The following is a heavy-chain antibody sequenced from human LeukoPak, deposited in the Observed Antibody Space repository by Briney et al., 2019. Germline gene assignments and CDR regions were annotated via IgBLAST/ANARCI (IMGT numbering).Heavy chain of an antibody. D-gene: IGHD1-20*01. V-gene: IGHV4-34*01. CDR2: INHSGST. Sequence: SETLSLTCAVYGGSFSGYYWSWIRQPPGKGLEWIGEINHSGSTNYNPSLKSRVTISVDTSKNQFSLKLSSVTAADTAVYYCARGHPYNWNPDYWGQGTLATVSS. CDR1: GGSFSGYY. J-gene: IGHJ4*02. CDR3: ARGHPYNWNPDY.